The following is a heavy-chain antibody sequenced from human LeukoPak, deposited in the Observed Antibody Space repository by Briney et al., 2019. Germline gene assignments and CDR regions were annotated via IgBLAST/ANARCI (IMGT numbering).Heavy chain of an antibody. V-gene: IGHV4-34*01. CDR1: GGSFSDYY. Sequence: SETLSLTCAVYGGSFSDYYWTWIRQPPGKGLEWIGEVNHSGSTNYKPSLKSRVTLSVDTSKNQFSLKLSSVTAADTAVYYCARVVPAAINYYYGMDVWGQGTTVTVSS. CDR2: VNHSGST. J-gene: IGHJ6*02. D-gene: IGHD2-2*01. CDR3: ARVVPAAINYYYGMDV.